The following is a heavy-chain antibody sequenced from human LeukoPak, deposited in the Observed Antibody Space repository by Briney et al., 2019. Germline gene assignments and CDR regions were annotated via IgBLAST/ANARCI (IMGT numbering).Heavy chain of an antibody. J-gene: IGHJ3*02. CDR2: INSDGSST. V-gene: IGHV3-74*01. CDR1: GFTFSSYA. CDR3: ARGYDSSGYYTLSGAFDI. Sequence: GGSLRLSCAASGFTFSSYAMSWVRQAPGKGLVWVSRINSDGSSTSYADSVKGRFTISRDNAKNTLYLQMNSLRAEDTAVYYCARGYDSSGYYTLSGAFDIWGQGTMVTVSS. D-gene: IGHD3-22*01.